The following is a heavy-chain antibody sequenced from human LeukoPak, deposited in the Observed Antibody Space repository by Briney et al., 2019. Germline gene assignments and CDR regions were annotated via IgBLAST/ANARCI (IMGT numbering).Heavy chain of an antibody. D-gene: IGHD5-18*01. Sequence: SETLSLTCTVSGGSISSGSYYWSWIRQPAGKGLEWIGRIYTSGSTNYNPSLKSRVTISVDTSKNQFSLKLTSVTAADTAMYYCARVDVDTAMAYFDYWGQGTLVTLSS. V-gene: IGHV4-61*02. CDR2: IYTSGST. CDR3: ARVDVDTAMAYFDY. CDR1: GGSISSGSYY. J-gene: IGHJ4*02.